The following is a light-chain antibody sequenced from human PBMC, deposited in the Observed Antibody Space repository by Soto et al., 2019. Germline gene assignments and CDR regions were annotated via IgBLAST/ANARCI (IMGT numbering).Light chain of an antibody. CDR3: QKYNSAPPNT. J-gene: IGKJ4*01. Sequence: DIQMTQSPSSLSASVGDRVTITCRASQGISNYLAWYQQKPGKVPKLLIYAASTLQSGVPSRFSGSGSGTDFTLTISSLQPVDVATYYCQKYNSAPPNTFGGGTKVEIK. CDR2: AAS. CDR1: QGISNY. V-gene: IGKV1-27*01.